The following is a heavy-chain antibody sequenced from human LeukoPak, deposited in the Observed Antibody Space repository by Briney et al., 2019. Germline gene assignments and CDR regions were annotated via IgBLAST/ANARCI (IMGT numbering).Heavy chain of an antibody. J-gene: IGHJ4*02. D-gene: IGHD3-10*01. CDR3: AKGMVRGVILKGFDY. Sequence: PGGSLRLSCAASGFTISNNYMHWVRQAPGKGLEWVSVVYAGASTYYADSVKGRFTISRDNSKNTLYLQMNSLRAEDTAVYYCAKGMVRGVILKGFDYWGQGTLVTVSS. CDR2: VYAGAST. V-gene: IGHV3-53*01. CDR1: GFTISNNY.